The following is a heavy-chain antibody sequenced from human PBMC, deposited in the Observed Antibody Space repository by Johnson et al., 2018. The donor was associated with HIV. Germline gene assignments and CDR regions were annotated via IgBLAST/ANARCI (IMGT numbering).Heavy chain of an antibody. CDR3: AREESIVVVSAIQAFDI. CDR1: GFTFGTYA. D-gene: IGHD2-21*01. J-gene: IGHJ3*02. Sequence: QVQLVESGGGVVQPGRSLRLACAASGFTFGTYAMHWVRQAPGKGLEWVALISYDGSNKYYADSVKGRFTISRDNSKNMLYLQMHSLRAEDTAVYYCAREESIVVVSAIQAFDIWGQGTMVIVSS. CDR2: ISYDGSNK. V-gene: IGHV3-30*04.